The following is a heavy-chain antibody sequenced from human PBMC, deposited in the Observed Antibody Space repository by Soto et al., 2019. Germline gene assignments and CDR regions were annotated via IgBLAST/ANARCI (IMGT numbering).Heavy chain of an antibody. CDR3: VHRHLQYTWNYVYFDY. V-gene: IGHV2-5*02. Sequence: QITLKESGPPLVKPTQTLTLTCTFSGFSFSNGVGVGWIRQPPGKSLEWLALIYWDEDRRYSPSLRGRVTITQDTSKIQVVHTMTNMDPVDTATYYCVHRHLQYTWNYVYFDYWGQGTLVTVSS. J-gene: IGHJ4*02. CDR1: GFSFSNGVG. D-gene: IGHD1-7*01. CDR2: IYWDEDR.